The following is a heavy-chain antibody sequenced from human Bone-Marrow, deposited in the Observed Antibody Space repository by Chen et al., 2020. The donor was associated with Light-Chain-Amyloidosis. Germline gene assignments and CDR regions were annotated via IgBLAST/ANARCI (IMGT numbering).Heavy chain of an antibody. V-gene: IGHV1-2*02. CDR3: ARVMTEAVFGVVAAGMDV. CDR1: GYTFTGYH. Sequence: QVQLVQSGTEVKKPGASVKVSCKASGYTFTGYHIHWVRQAPGQGLEWMGWINPNSGGTNYAQTFQDRVTMTRDRSISTAYMEVSRLRADDTAVYYCARVMTEAVFGVVAAGMDVWGQGTTVTVSS. D-gene: IGHD3-3*01. J-gene: IGHJ6*02. CDR2: INPNSGGT.